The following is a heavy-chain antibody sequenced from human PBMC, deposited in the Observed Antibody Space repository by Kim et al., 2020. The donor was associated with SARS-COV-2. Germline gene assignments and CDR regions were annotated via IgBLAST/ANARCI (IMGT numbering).Heavy chain of an antibody. V-gene: IGHV1-18*04. D-gene: IGHD3-10*01. J-gene: IGHJ5*02. CDR2: ISAYNGNT. Sequence: ASVKVSCKASGYTFTSYGISWVRQAPGQGLEWMGWISAYNGNTNYAQKLQGRVTMTTYTSTSTAYMELRSLRSDDTAVYYCARNTYYLNWFDPWGQGTLVTVSS. CDR1: GYTFTSYG. CDR3: ARNTYYLNWFDP.